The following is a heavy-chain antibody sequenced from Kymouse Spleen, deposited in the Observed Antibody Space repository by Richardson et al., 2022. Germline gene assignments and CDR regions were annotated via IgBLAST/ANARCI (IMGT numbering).Heavy chain of an antibody. V-gene: IGHV3-72*01. CDR3: ARGHSSSSLGMDV. CDR1: GFTFSDHY. Sequence: EVQLVESGGGLVQPGGSLRLSCAASGFTFSDHYMDWVRQAPGKGLEWVGRTRNKANSYTTEYAASVKGRFTISRDDSKNSLYLQMNSLKTEDTAVYYCARGHSSSSLGMDVWGQGTTVTVSS. J-gene: IGHJ6*02. D-gene: IGHD6-6*01. CDR2: TRNKANSYTT.